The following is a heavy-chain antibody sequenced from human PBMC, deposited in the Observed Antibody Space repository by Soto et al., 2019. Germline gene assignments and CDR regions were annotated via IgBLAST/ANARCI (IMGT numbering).Heavy chain of an antibody. Sequence: EVQLLESGGVLVQPGGSLRLSCEASGFTFETTALSWVRQAPGKGLEWVATISGTGLSKYYADSMKSRFIISRDNSRNTLYLQMNSLRAEDTAIYYSASAGSVNEYMWVTHFWGQGTPVTVSS. CDR2: ISGTGLSK. CDR1: GFTFETTA. V-gene: IGHV3-23*01. D-gene: IGHD1-1*01. CDR3: ASAGSVNEYMWVTHF. J-gene: IGHJ4*02.